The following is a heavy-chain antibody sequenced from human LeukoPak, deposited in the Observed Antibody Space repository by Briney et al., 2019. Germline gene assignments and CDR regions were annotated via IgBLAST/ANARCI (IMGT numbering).Heavy chain of an antibody. D-gene: IGHD2-2*01. V-gene: IGHV1-2*02. J-gene: IGHJ4*02. CDR2: INPNSGGT. CDR3: ARDQFGIVVVPAAMDY. CDR1: VYTVSGYY. Sequence: ASVKVSSKPSVYTVSGYYKHWVPQAPGQGLEWMGWINPNSGGTNYAQKFQGRVTMTRDTSINTAYMELSRLRSDDTAVYYCARDQFGIVVVPAAMDYWGQGTLVTVSS.